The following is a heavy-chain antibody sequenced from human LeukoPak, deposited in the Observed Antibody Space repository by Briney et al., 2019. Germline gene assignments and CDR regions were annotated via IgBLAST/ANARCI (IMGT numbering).Heavy chain of an antibody. D-gene: IGHD2-21*02. CDR2: IYYTGRS. J-gene: IGHJ4*02. CDR3: ARQRGQAGDPVGY. CDR1: GASIIHEHYY. Sequence: SETLSLTCTVSGASIIHEHYYWGWIRQPPGKGLEWIGTIYYTGRSYYNPSLTSRVAMSADTSKNQFSLRLNSVTAADTAVYYCARQRGQAGDPVGYWGQGTLVTVFS. V-gene: IGHV4-39*07.